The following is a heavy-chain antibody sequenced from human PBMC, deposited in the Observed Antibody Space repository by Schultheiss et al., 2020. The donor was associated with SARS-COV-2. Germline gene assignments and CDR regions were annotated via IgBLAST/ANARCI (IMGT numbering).Heavy chain of an antibody. J-gene: IGHJ4*02. CDR1: GGSFSGYY. Sequence: SETLSLTCAVYGGSFSGYYWSWIRQPPGKGLEWIGEINHSGSTNYNPSLKSRVTISVDTSKNQFSLKLSSVTAADTAVYYCARGAKYCSSTICYSWFFRYYFDYWGQGALVTVSS. CDR2: INHSGST. V-gene: IGHV4-34*01. D-gene: IGHD2-2*01. CDR3: ARGAKYCSSTICYSWFFRYYFDY.